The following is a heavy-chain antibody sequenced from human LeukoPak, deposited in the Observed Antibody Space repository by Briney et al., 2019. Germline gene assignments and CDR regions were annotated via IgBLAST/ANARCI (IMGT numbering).Heavy chain of an antibody. CDR1: GFSFSSNT. D-gene: IGHD2/OR15-2a*01. Sequence: GGSLRLSCAGSGFSFSSNTMSWVRQAPGRGLEWVSAISNNGGRTGYADSVKGRFTISRDNSKSTLYLHMDSLRAEDTAAYYCARDEDTSALSEYWGQGTLVTVSS. CDR3: ARDEDTSALSEY. J-gene: IGHJ4*02. CDR2: ISNNGGRT. V-gene: IGHV3-23*01.